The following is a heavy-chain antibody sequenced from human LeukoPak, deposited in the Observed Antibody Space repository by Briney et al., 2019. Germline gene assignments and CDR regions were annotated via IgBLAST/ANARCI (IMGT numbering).Heavy chain of an antibody. CDR3: AKDWGRGYNDV. Sequence: AGGSLRLSCAASGFTFDDYGMSWVRQAPGKGLEWVSGINWNGGSTGYADSVKGRFTISRDNAKNSLFLQMNSLRAEDTAVYHCAKDWGRGYNDVWGKGTTVTISS. CDR1: GFTFDDYG. D-gene: IGHD3-16*01. CDR2: INWNGGST. J-gene: IGHJ6*03. V-gene: IGHV3-20*01.